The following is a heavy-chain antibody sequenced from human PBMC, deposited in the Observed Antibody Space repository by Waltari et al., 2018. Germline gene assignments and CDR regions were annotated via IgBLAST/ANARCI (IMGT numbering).Heavy chain of an antibody. CDR2: IIPIFGTA. Sequence: QVQLVQSGAEVKKPGSSVKVSCKASGGTFSSYAISWVRQAPGKGLEWMGWIIPIFGTANYAQKFQGRVTITTDESTSTAYMELSSLRSEDTAVYYCARDAYSSSSLSPYYFDYWGQGTLVTVSS. V-gene: IGHV1-69*05. CDR1: GGTFSSYA. J-gene: IGHJ4*02. CDR3: ARDAYSSSSLSPYYFDY. D-gene: IGHD6-13*01.